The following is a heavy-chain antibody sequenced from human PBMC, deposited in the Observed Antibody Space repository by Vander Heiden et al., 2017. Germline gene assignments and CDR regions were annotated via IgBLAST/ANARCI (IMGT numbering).Heavy chain of an antibody. CDR2: ISGSGGST. D-gene: IGHD6-19*01. V-gene: IGHV3-23*01. Sequence: EVQLLESGGGLVQPGGSLRLSCAASGFTFSSYAMRWVRQAPGKGLEWVSAISGSGGSTYYEDSVKGCVTISRDNSKNTLYLQMNSLSAEETAVDYCANKRAVAGTNHKWYFDLWGRGTLVTVSS. CDR3: ANKRAVAGTNHKWYFDL. CDR1: GFTFSSYA. J-gene: IGHJ2*01.